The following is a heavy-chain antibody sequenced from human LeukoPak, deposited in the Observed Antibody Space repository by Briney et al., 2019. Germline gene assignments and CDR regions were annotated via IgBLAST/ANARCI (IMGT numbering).Heavy chain of an antibody. V-gene: IGHV4-39*01. CDR1: GGSISSSSYY. Sequence: SETLSLTCTVSGGSISSSSYYWGWIRQPPGKGLEWIGSIYYSGSTYYNPSLKSRVTISVDTSKNQFSLKLSSVTAADTAVYYCARGHSIVVVVAATPGLYWYFDLWGRGTLVTVSS. CDR2: IYYSGST. J-gene: IGHJ2*01. D-gene: IGHD2-15*01. CDR3: ARGHSIVVVVAATPGLYWYFDL.